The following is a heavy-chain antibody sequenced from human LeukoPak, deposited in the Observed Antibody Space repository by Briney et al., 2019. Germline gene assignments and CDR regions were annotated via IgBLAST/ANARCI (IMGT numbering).Heavy chain of an antibody. J-gene: IGHJ4*02. CDR3: VRWPTGYRSSWFDC. CDR2: IHPGDSNT. CDR1: GSSFTSYW. D-gene: IGHD6-13*01. Sequence: GESLQISCKGSGSSFTSYWIGWVRQMPGKGLEWMAMIHPGDSNTRYSPSFQGQVTISADKSISTAYLQWSSLKASDTAMYYCVRWPTGYRSSWFDCWGQGTLVTVSS. V-gene: IGHV5-51*01.